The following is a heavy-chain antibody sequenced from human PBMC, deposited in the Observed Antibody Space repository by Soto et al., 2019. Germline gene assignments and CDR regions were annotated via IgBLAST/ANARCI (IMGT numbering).Heavy chain of an antibody. CDR2: ISYDGSNK. V-gene: IGHV3-30-3*01. CDR1: GFTFSSYA. CDR3: ASRSSGWYALPYYYYGMDV. Sequence: QVHLVESGGGVVQPGRSLRLSCAASGFTFSSYAMHWVRQAPGKGLEWVAVISYDGSNKYYADSVKGRFTISRDNSKNTLYLQMNSLRAEDTAVYYCASRSSGWYALPYYYYGMDVWGQGTTVTVSS. D-gene: IGHD6-19*01. J-gene: IGHJ6*02.